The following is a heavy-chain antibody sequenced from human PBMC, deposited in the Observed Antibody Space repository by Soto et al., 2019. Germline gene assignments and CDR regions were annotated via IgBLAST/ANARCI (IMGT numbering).Heavy chain of an antibody. D-gene: IGHD3-22*01. J-gene: IGHJ6*04. CDR2: IIPIFGTA. Sequence: QVQLVQSGAEVKKPGSSVKVSCTASGGTFSSYAISWVRQAPGQGLEWMGGIIPIFGTANYPQKFQGSVTITVDESTSTAYMELSRLRSEDTAVYYCARDKVGYYDSSGYYCFNVHPDYYYGMGVWGKGTAVTVSS. V-gene: IGHV1-69*01. CDR1: GGTFSSYA. CDR3: ARDKVGYYDSSGYYCFNVHPDYYYGMGV.